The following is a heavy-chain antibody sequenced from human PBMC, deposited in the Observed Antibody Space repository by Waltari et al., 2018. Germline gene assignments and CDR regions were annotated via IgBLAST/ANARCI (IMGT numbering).Heavy chain of an antibody. J-gene: IGHJ4*02. CDR1: GFIFSRFA. CDR3: TKMRRNLPRDIIDN. CDR2: TSASRGST. Sequence: EVQLLESGGGLVQRGGSLRLSCAVSGFIFSRFAMSWVRHTPGKGLEGVVGTSASRGSTYYEDAVQGRFTISRDNSKKRVFLQMNSLRAEDTATYYCTKMRRNLPRDIIDNWGQGTQVIIAS. V-gene: IGHV3-23*01.